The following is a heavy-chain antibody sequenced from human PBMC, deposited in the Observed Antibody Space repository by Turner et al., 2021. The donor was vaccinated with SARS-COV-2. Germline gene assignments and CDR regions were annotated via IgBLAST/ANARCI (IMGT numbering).Heavy chain of an antibody. Sequence: QVQLVQSGAEMKKPGASVKVSCKISGYTRTELSMYWVRQAPGKGLEWMGGFDPEDGETIYAQNFQGRVTMTEDTSTDTAYMELSSLRSEDTAVYFCATGYQLRVNWFDPWGQGTLVTVSS. CDR2: FDPEDGET. CDR3: ATGYQLRVNWFDP. V-gene: IGHV1-24*01. D-gene: IGHD2-2*01. CDR1: GYTRTELS. J-gene: IGHJ5*02.